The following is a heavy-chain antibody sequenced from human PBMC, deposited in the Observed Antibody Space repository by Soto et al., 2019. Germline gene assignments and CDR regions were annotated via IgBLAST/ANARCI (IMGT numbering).Heavy chain of an antibody. CDR2: ISAYNGNT. CDR1: GYTFTSYG. Sequence: GASVKVSCKASGYTFTSYGISWVRQAPGQGLEWMGWISAYNGNTNYAQKLQGRVNMTTETSTSTAYMELRSLRSDDTAVYYCARDQTDILTGYYGPGYWGQGTLVTVSS. CDR3: ARDQTDILTGYYGPGY. V-gene: IGHV1-18*01. J-gene: IGHJ4*02. D-gene: IGHD3-9*01.